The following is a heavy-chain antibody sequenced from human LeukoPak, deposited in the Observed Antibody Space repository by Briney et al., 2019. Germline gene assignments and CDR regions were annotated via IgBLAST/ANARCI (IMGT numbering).Heavy chain of an antibody. CDR3: ARCTIFGQDI. CDR2: IYYSGST. D-gene: IGHD3-3*01. CDR1: GGSISSGDYY. V-gene: IGHV4-30-4*08. J-gene: IGHJ3*02. Sequence: SETLSPTCTVSGGSISSGDYYWSWIRQPPGKGLEWIGYIYYSGSTYYNPSLKSRVTISVDTSKNQFSLKLSSVTAADTAVYYCARCTIFGQDIWGQGTMVTVSS.